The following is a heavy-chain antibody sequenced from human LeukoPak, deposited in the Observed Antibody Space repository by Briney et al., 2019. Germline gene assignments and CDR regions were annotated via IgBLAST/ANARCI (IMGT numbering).Heavy chain of an antibody. D-gene: IGHD6-19*01. Sequence: GGSLRLSCAASGFTFSNYNMNWVRQAPGKGLEWVSSISTSSSYIYYADSVKGRFTISRDNAKKSLYLQMNSLRAEDTAVYYCARDRSSGWPYYYYYYMDVWGKGTTVTVSS. CDR1: GFTFSNYN. V-gene: IGHV3-21*01. J-gene: IGHJ6*03. CDR2: ISTSSSYI. CDR3: ARDRSSGWPYYYYYYMDV.